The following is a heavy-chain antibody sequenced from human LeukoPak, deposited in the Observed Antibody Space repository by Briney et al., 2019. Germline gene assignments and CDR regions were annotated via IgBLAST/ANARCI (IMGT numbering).Heavy chain of an antibody. J-gene: IGHJ4*02. Sequence: SEILSLTCAVYGGPFSGYYWSWIRQPPGKGLEWIGEINHSGSTNYNPSLKSRVTISVDTSKNQFSLKLSSVTAADTAVYYCARGGRGYYANLRPPRPWFYFDYWGQGTLVTVSS. V-gene: IGHV4-34*01. CDR2: INHSGST. CDR3: ARGGRGYYANLRPPRPWFYFDY. CDR1: GGPFSGYY. D-gene: IGHD3-10*01.